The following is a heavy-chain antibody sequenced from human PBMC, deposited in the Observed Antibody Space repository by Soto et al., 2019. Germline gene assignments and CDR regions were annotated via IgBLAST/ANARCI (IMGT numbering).Heavy chain of an antibody. D-gene: IGHD4-17*01. CDR1: GYSFTSYD. J-gene: IGHJ4*02. Sequence: QVQLVQSGAEVKKPGASVKVSCNASGYSFTSYDINWVRQATGQGLEWMGWMNPNNGNTGYAQKFPGRVIMTRDTTISTATIELTSVRSEDTAVYFCARTVGSVSTSDYWGQGTLVTVCS. CDR3: ARTVGSVSTSDY. CDR2: MNPNNGNT. V-gene: IGHV1-8*01.